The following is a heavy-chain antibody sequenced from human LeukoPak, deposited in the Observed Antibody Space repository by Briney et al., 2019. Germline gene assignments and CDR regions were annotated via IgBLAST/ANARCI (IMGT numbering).Heavy chain of an antibody. CDR2: ISGSGGST. D-gene: IGHD2-2*01. J-gene: IGHJ4*02. V-gene: IGHV3-23*01. Sequence: GGSLRLSCAASGFTFSSYGMSWVRQAPGKGLEWVSAISGSGGSTYYADSVKGRFTISRDNSKNTLYLQMNSLRAEDTAVYYCARDYRDVVVPAAMSYYFDYWGQGTLVTVSS. CDR3: ARDYRDVVVPAAMSYYFDY. CDR1: GFTFSSYG.